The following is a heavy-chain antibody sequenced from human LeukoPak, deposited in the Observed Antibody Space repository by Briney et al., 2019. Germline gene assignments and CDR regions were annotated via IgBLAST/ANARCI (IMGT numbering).Heavy chain of an antibody. CDR1: GXNFTTFTTYW. CDR2: IDPSDSYT. Sequence: GESLKISFKGSGXNFTTFTTYWISWVRQMPGKGLEWMGRIDPSDSYTNYSPSFQGHVTISADKSISTAYLQWSSLKASDTAMYYCARHPPAMDVWGQGTTVTVSS. CDR3: ARHPPAMDV. J-gene: IGHJ6*02. V-gene: IGHV5-10-1*01.